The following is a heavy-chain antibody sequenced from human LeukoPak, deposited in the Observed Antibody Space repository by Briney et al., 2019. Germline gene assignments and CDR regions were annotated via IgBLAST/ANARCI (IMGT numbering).Heavy chain of an antibody. CDR1: GFTFSSYG. J-gene: IGHJ4*02. CDR3: AKEGGYMYDYVGGSDY. V-gene: IGHV3-30*02. CDR2: MRYDGRNK. Sequence: GGSLRLSCAASGFTFSSYGMHWVRQAPGKGLEWVAFMRYDGRNKYYADSVKGRFTISRDNSKNTLYLQMNSLRAEDTAAHYCAKEGGYMYDYVGGSDYRGQGTLVTVSS. D-gene: IGHD3-16*01.